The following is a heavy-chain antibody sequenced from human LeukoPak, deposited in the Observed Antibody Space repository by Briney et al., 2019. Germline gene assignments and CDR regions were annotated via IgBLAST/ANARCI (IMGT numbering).Heavy chain of an antibody. CDR3: ASNSYGYKPNAFDI. J-gene: IGHJ3*02. CDR2: IIPIFGTA. V-gene: IGHV1-69*05. Sequence: ASVKVSCKASGGTFSSYAISWVRQAPGRGLEWMGGIIPIFGTANYAQKFQGRVTITTDESTSTAYMELSSLRSEDTAVYYCASNSYGYKPNAFDIWGQGTMVTVSS. D-gene: IGHD5-18*01. CDR1: GGTFSSYA.